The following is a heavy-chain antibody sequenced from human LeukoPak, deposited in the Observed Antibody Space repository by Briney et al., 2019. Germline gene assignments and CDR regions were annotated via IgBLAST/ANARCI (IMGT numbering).Heavy chain of an antibody. J-gene: IGHJ4*02. D-gene: IGHD3-10*01. CDR2: IYYSGNT. CDR1: GGSISSSNYY. Sequence: PSETLSLTCTVSGGSISSSNYYWGWIRQPPGKGLEWIGSIYYSGNTYYNPSLKSRVTISVDTSKNQFSLKLSSVTAADTAVYYCAREGRYYGSGSLDYWGQGTLVTVSS. CDR3: AREGRYYGSGSLDY. V-gene: IGHV4-39*07.